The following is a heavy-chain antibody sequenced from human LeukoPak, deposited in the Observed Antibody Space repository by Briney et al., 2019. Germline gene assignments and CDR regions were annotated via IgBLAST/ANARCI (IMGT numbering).Heavy chain of an antibody. V-gene: IGHV3-7*01. CDR1: GFTFSGYW. J-gene: IGHJ3*02. CDR2: INHDGSDK. Sequence: GGSLRLSCAASGFTFSGYWMSWVRQAPGKGLEWVANINHDGSDKYYVDSVKGRFTISRDNAKNSLYLQMNSLRAEDTAVYYCARDSPPDIWGQGTMVTVSS. CDR3: ARDSPPDI.